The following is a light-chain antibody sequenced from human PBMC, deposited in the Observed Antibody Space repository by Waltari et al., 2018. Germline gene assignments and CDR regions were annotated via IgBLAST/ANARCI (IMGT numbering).Light chain of an antibody. J-gene: IGLJ2*01. CDR2: GKN. V-gene: IGLV3-19*01. Sequence: SSELTQDPAVSVALGQTVRITCQGASLRTSYASWYQQKSGQAPILVLFGKNKRPSGIPDRFSGYNSESTTSLTITGAQAEDEADYYCSSRDSSASHVFFAGGTKVTVL. CDR3: SSRDSSASHVF. CDR1: SLRTSY.